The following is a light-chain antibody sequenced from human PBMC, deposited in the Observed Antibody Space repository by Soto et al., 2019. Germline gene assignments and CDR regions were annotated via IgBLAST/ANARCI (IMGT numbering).Light chain of an antibody. J-gene: IGKJ5*01. CDR1: QSISRW. Sequence: DIQMTQSPSTLSASVGDRVTITCRAGQSISRWLAWYQQKPGKAPKLLIYKVSDLEDGVPSRFRGSGSGTEFTLTISSLQPDDFATFYCQQYNSYRMGINFGLGTRLEIK. CDR2: KVS. CDR3: QQYNSYRMGIN. V-gene: IGKV1-5*03.